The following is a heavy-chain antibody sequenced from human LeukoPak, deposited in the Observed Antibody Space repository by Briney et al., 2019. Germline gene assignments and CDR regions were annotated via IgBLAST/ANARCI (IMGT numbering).Heavy chain of an antibody. CDR1: GGSFSGYY. CDR3: AGHPPGNDDAFDI. D-gene: IGHD1-1*01. Sequence: SETLSLTCAVYGGSFSGYYWSWIRQPPGKGLEWIGEINHSGSTNYNPSLKSRVTMSVDTSKNQFSLKLSSVIAADTAVYYCAGHPPGNDDAFDIWGQGTMVTVSS. CDR2: INHSGST. V-gene: IGHV4-34*01. J-gene: IGHJ3*02.